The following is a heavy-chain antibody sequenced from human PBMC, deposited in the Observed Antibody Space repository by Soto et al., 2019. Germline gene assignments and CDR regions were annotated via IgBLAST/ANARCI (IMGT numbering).Heavy chain of an antibody. V-gene: IGHV3-23*01. D-gene: IGHD2-2*01. Sequence: GGSLRLSCAASGFTFSSYAMSWVRQAPGKGLEWVSAISGSGGSTYYADSVKGRFTISRYNSKNTVYLQMNSLRAEDTAVYDCAKDAGGCSSTSCDRYFQHWGQGTLVTVSS. J-gene: IGHJ1*01. CDR1: GFTFSSYA. CDR3: AKDAGGCSSTSCDRYFQH. CDR2: ISGSGGST.